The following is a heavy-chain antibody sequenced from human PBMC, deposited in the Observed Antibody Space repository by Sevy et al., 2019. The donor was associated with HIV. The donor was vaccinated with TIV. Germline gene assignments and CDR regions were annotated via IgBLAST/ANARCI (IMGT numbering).Heavy chain of an antibody. V-gene: IGHV1-24*01. CDR1: GYTLTELS. CDR2: FDPEDGET. J-gene: IGHJ4*02. D-gene: IGHD3-22*01. Sequence: SSVKVSCKVSGYTLTELSMHWLRQAPGKGLEWVGSFDPEDGETVYEHNFQGRVSMTEDTSTDTAYMEVISLKFEDTAVYYCATTKDYYDSSGYPFDYWGQGTLVTVSS. CDR3: ATTKDYYDSSGYPFDY.